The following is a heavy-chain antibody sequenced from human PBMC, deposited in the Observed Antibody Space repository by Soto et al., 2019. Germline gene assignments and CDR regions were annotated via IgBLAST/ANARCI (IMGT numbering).Heavy chain of an antibody. CDR1: GFTFSNYW. D-gene: IGHD1-26*01. V-gene: IGHV3-74*01. CDR2: IDPDERTT. J-gene: IGHJ4*02. CDR3: VRDLFPNTGSYLDG. Sequence: GGSLRLSCAASGFTFSNYWMHWVRQVPGKGLVWVSRIDPDERTTGYADSVKGRFTISRDNAKNMLHLQLDNLRAEDTAVYYCVRDLFPNTGSYLDGWGQGTLVTVSS.